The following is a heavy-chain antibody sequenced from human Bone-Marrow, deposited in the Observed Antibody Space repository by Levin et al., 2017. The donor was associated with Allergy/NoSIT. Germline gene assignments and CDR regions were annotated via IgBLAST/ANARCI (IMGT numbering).Heavy chain of an antibody. CDR1: GFTVSSNY. D-gene: IGHD6-19*01. J-gene: IGHJ4*02. CDR3: ARGLARIGSYVLPFDY. V-gene: IGHV3-66*01. Sequence: GGSLRLSCAASGFTVSSNYMSWVRQAPGKGLEWVSVIYLDGSPYYADSVKGRFTISRDNSKNTLYLQMNSLRAEDTAVYYCARGLARIGSYVLPFDYWGQGTLVTVSS. CDR2: IYLDGSP.